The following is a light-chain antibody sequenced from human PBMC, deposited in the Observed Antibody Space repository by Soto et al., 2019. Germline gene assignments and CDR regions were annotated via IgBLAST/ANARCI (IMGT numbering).Light chain of an antibody. CDR3: QSYDRSLSGYVV. V-gene: IGLV1-40*01. Sequence: QSVLTQPPSVSGAPGQRVTISCTGSSSNIGAGYDVHWYQQLPGTAPKLLIYGNSNRPSGVPDRFSGSKSGTSASLAITGLQAEEEDDYYCQSYDRSLSGYVVFGGGTKLTVL. CDR1: SSNIGAGYD. J-gene: IGLJ2*01. CDR2: GNS.